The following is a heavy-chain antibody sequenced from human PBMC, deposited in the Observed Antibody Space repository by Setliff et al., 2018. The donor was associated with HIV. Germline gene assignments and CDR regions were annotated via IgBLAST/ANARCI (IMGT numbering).Heavy chain of an antibody. CDR2: IYFTGSS. CDR1: GGSISTYY. Sequence: SETLSLTCTVSGGSISTYYWSWIRQPPGKGLEWIGSIYFTGSSDNNPSLKSRVTLPVDTSKHQFSLKLSSVTAADTAVYYCARVQMAYAAFDVWGQGTMVT. J-gene: IGHJ3*01. D-gene: IGHD4-17*01. CDR3: ARVQMAYAAFDV. V-gene: IGHV4-59*13.